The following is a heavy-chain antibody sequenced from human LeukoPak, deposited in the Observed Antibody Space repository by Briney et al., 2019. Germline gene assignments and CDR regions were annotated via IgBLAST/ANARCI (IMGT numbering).Heavy chain of an antibody. CDR3: ARNLYSSSWYGGGFFDY. CDR2: NYHSGST. V-gene: IGHV4-4*02. CDR1: GGSISSTNW. J-gene: IGHJ4*02. D-gene: IGHD6-13*01. Sequence: PSETLSLTCAVSGGSISSTNWRSCVRQPPGKGLEWIGENYHSGSTNYNPSLKSRATISVDKSKNQISLKLSSVTAADTAVYYCARNLYSSSWYGGGFFDYWGQGILVTVSS.